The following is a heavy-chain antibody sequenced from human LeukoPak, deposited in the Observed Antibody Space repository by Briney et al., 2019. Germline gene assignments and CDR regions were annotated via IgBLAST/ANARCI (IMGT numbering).Heavy chain of an antibody. V-gene: IGHV4-59*01. CDR1: GGSISSYY. J-gene: IGHJ4*02. CDR3: ARVMAYCTRTSCHDY. CDR2: IYYSGST. Sequence: SETLSLTCTVSGGSISSYYWSWIRQPPGKGLEWIGYIYYSGSTNYNPSLKSRVTISVDTSKDQFSLKLSSVTAADTAVYYCARVMAYCTRTSCHDYWGQGTLVTVSS. D-gene: IGHD2-2*01.